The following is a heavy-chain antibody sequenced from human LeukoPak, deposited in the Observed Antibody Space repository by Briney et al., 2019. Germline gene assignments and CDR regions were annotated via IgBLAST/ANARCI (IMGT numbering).Heavy chain of an antibody. Sequence: GGSLRLSCAASGFTFSSYEMNWVRQAPGKGLEWVSYISSSGSTIYYADSVKGRFTISRDNAKNSLYLQMNSLRAEDTAVYYCARVGDYWSMDVWGKGTTVTISS. CDR2: ISSSGSTI. CDR3: ARVGDYWSMDV. CDR1: GFTFSSYE. J-gene: IGHJ6*03. V-gene: IGHV3-48*03. D-gene: IGHD4-17*01.